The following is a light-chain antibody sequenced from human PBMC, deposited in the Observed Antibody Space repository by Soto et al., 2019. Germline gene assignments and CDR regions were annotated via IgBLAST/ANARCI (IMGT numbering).Light chain of an antibody. Sequence: EIVMTQSPATLSVSPGERATLSCRASQSVSSNLAWYQQKPGQAPRLLIYGASIRATGIPARFSGSGSGTEFTLTISSLQSEDFAVYYCQQYNNWPRPITFGQGIRLEIK. CDR3: QQYNNWPRPIT. V-gene: IGKV3D-15*01. CDR1: QSVSSN. J-gene: IGKJ5*01. CDR2: GAS.